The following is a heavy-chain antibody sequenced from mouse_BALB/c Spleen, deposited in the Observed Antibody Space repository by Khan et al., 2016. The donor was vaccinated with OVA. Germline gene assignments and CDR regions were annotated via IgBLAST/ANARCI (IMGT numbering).Heavy chain of an antibody. V-gene: IGHV1-7*01. CDR3: ARDRIDY. J-gene: IGHJ2*01. CDR1: GYTFTSYC. CDR2: INPTSGYT. Sequence: QVQLQQSGAELAKPGASVKMSCTASGYTFTSYCMHWIKQRPGQGLEWIGYINPTSGYTDYNQKFKDKATLTADKSSSTAYMQLSSLTSDDSAVYYCARDRIDYWGQGTALTVSS.